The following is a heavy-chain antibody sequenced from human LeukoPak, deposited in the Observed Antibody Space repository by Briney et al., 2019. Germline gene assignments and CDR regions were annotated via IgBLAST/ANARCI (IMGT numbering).Heavy chain of an antibody. J-gene: IGHJ4*02. CDR1: GGTFSSYA. CDR3: ASEGVVVPLPMPPLGN. CDR2: IIPIFGTA. D-gene: IGHD2/OR15-2a*01. V-gene: IGHV1-69*13. Sequence: SVKVSCKASGGTFSSYAISWVRQAPGQGLEWMGGIIPIFGTANYAQKFQGRVTITADESTSTAYMELSSLRSEDTAVYYCASEGVVVPLPMPPLGNWGKGTLVTVS.